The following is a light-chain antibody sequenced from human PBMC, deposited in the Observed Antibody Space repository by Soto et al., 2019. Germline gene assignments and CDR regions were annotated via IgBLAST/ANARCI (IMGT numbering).Light chain of an antibody. CDR3: QQYDYSPRT. J-gene: IGKJ1*01. V-gene: IGKV3D-15*01. CDR2: GAS. CDR1: QSVSSN. Sequence: EIVMTQSPATLSVSPGERATLSCRASQSVSSNLAWYQQKPGQAPRLLIYGASTRAADIPDRFSGSGSGTDFTLTINRLEPEDFAVYYCQQYDYSPRTFGQGTKVDIK.